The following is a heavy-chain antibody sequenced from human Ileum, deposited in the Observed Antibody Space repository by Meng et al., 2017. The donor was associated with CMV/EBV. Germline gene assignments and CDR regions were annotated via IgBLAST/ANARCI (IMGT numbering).Heavy chain of an antibody. CDR2: IKKDGSEI. D-gene: IGHD4/OR15-4a*01. V-gene: IGHV3-7*01. Sequence: GESLRLSCAASGFTFNNYWMAWVRQAPGKGLEWVANIKKDGSEIYYMDSLKGRFTISRDNAKQSLYLQTNSLRVEDTASYYCARINDYGGAHYGMDVWGQGTTVTVSS. CDR1: GFTFNNYW. CDR3: ARINDYGGAHYGMDV. J-gene: IGHJ6*02.